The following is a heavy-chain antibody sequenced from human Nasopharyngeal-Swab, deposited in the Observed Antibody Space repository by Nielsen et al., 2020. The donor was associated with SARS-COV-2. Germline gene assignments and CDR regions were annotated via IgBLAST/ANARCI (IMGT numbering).Heavy chain of an antibody. CDR2: INPNSGGT. CDR3: ASRQDYYYGMDV. V-gene: IGHV1-2*06. Sequence: ASVKVSCKASGYTFTGYYMHWVRQAPGQGLEWMGRINPNSGGTNYAQKFQGRVTMTRDTSISTAYMDLSRLRSDDTAVYYCASRQDYYYGMDVWGQGTTVTVSS. J-gene: IGHJ6*02. CDR1: GYTFTGYY.